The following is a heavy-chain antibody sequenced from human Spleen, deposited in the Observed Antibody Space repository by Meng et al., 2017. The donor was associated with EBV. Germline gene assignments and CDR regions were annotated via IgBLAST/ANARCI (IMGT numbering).Heavy chain of an antibody. CDR2: INHSGIT. D-gene: IGHD6-13*01. J-gene: IGHJ4*02. CDR1: GESFCGNY. CDR3: ARSSRGRNSSWYDY. Sequence: VQHQQGGAGLLKPSETLSLTCAVYGESFCGNYWTWIRQPPGKGLEWIGDINHSGITNYNPSLKSRVTISADTSKNQFSLKMTSVTAADTALYYCARSSRGRNSSWYDYWGPGTLVTVSS. V-gene: IGHV4-34*01.